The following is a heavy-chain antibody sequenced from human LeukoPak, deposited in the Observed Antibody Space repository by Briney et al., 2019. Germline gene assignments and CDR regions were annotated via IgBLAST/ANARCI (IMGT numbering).Heavy chain of an antibody. CDR3: ARHLGLIWFDP. CDR2: IDPSDSYT. J-gene: IGHJ5*02. V-gene: IGHV5-10-1*01. CDR1: GYSFTSYW. Sequence: GESLKISRKGSGYSFTSYWISWVRQLPGKGLEWMGRIDPSDSYTNYSPSFQGHVTISADKSISTAYLQWSSLKASDTAMYYCARHLGLIWFDPWGQGTLVTVSS.